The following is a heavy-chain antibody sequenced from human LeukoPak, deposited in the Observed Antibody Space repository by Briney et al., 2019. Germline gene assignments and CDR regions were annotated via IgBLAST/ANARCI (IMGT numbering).Heavy chain of an antibody. CDR1: GGSFSGYY. D-gene: IGHD7-27*01. CDR3: ARQGRWGSNSDDY. CDR2: INHSGST. V-gene: IGHV4-34*01. Sequence: TSETLSLTCAVYGGSFSGYYWSWIRQPPGKGLEWIGEINHSGSTYYNPSLKSRVTISVDTSKNQFSLKLSSVTAADTAVYYCARQGRWGSNSDDYWGQGTLVTVSS. J-gene: IGHJ4*02.